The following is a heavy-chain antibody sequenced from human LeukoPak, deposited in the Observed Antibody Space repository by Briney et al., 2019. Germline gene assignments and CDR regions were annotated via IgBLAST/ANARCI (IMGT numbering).Heavy chain of an antibody. V-gene: IGHV3-7*01. J-gene: IGHJ6*02. Sequence: PGGSLRLSCAASGFTFSSYWMSWVRQAPGKGLEWVANIKQDGSEKYYVDSVKGRFTISRDNAKNSLYLQMNSLRAEDTAVYYCARRDFSGWDYYYYYGMDVWGQGTTVTVSS. CDR2: IKQDGSEK. CDR3: ARRDFSGWDYYYYYGMDV. D-gene: IGHD6-19*01. CDR1: GFTFSSYW.